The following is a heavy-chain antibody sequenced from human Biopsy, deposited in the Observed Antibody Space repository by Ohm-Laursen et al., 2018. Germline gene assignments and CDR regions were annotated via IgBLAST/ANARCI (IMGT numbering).Heavy chain of an antibody. V-gene: IGHV1-46*01. CDR1: EFSFSRYD. CDR2: ISPSGGGT. CDR3: AIFEGYSDDNLDYEHYGMDV. J-gene: IGHJ6*02. Sequence: GPSVTDSCKGSEFSFSRYDMHWVRQAPGRGLEWMGIISPSGGGTMDTQKFQDRLTMTRDTSTSTVHMELKSLKSEDTAVYYCAIFEGYSDDNLDYEHYGMDVWGQGTTVTVSS. D-gene: IGHD1-26*01.